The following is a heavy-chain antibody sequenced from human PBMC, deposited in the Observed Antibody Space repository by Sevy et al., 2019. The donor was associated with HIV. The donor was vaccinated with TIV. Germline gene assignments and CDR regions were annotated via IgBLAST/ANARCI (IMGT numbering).Heavy chain of an antibody. CDR3: AGENAWGRGYS. V-gene: IGHV4-59*08. CDR2: IYYNGHI. J-gene: IGHJ4*02. CDR1: GGSITSLY. D-gene: IGHD1-26*01. Sequence: SETLSLTRTVSGGSITSLYWNWIRQPPGKGLEWIANIYYNGHINYNPSLKSRVTLSIDTSKNQFSLRLSSVTAADTAMYYCAGENAWGRGYSWGQGTLVTVSS.